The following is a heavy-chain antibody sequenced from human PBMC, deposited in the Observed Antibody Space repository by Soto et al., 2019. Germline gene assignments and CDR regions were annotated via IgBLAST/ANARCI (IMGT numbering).Heavy chain of an antibody. Sequence: EVQLVESGGGLVQPGGSLRLSCVASGFTFSTDSMNWVRQAPGEGLEWVAHISTSGATRYYADSVKGLFTISRDNAKTSLYLQMESLRNEDTAVYYCARFFGSGFDYWGQGTLVTVSS. D-gene: IGHD6-19*01. CDR2: ISTSGATR. CDR1: GFTFSTDS. J-gene: IGHJ4*02. V-gene: IGHV3-48*02. CDR3: ARFFGSGFDY.